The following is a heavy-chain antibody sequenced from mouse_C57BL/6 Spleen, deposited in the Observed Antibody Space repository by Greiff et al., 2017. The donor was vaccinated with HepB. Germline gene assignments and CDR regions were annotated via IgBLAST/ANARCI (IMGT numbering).Heavy chain of an antibody. Sequence: VQLQQSGAELVKPGASVKISCKASGYAFSSYWMNWVKQRPGQGLEWIGQIYPGDGDTNYNGKFKGKATLTADKSSSTAYMQLSSLTSEDSAVYFCARPLTGTDAMDYWGQGTSVTVSS. V-gene: IGHV1-80*01. J-gene: IGHJ4*01. D-gene: IGHD4-1*01. CDR1: GYAFSSYW. CDR3: ARPLTGTDAMDY. CDR2: IYPGDGDT.